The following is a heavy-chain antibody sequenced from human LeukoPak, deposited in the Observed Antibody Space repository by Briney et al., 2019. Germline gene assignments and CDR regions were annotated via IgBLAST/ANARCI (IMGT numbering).Heavy chain of an antibody. Sequence: SETLSLTCTVSGGSISSSSYYWGWLRQPPGKGLEWIGSIYYSGSTYYNPSLQSRVTISVDTSKHQFSLKLSSVTAADTAVYYCARLARYYDILTGYAGYYFDYWGQGTLVTVSS. V-gene: IGHV4-39*01. D-gene: IGHD3-9*01. CDR3: ARLARYYDILTGYAGYYFDY. CDR2: IYYSGST. J-gene: IGHJ4*02. CDR1: GGSISSSSYY.